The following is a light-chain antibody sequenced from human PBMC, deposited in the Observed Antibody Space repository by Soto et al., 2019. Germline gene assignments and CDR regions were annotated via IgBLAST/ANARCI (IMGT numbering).Light chain of an antibody. CDR2: DAS. V-gene: IGKV3-11*01. J-gene: IGKJ2*01. Sequence: EIVLTQSPATLSLSPGERAIISCRASQSVSSYLAWYQQKPGQTPRLLIYDASNRATGIPARFSGSGSGTDFTLTISSLEPEDIAVYYCQQRSHWPRTFGQGTKLEIK. CDR1: QSVSSY. CDR3: QQRSHWPRT.